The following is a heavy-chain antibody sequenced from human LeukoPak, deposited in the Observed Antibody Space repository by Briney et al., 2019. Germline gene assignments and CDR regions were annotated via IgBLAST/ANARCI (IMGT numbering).Heavy chain of an antibody. Sequence: PSETLSLTCAVSGGSIDTYYWSWIRQPPGKGLEWLGYLFYTGSTTYNPSLKSGVTISLDTSKSQFSLKLGSVTTADTAVYYWAAYTGSYSGWFDPWGQGTLVTVSS. CDR1: GGSIDTYY. D-gene: IGHD1-26*01. CDR3: AAYTGSYSGWFDP. J-gene: IGHJ5*02. CDR2: LFYTGST. V-gene: IGHV4-59*08.